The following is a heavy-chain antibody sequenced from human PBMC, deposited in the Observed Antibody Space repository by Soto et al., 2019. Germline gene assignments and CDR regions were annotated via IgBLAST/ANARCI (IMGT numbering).Heavy chain of an antibody. CDR1: GGTFSSYR. V-gene: IGHV1-69*06. Sequence: ASVKVSCKVSGGTFSSYRFSWVRQAPGQGLEWMGGITPVFGTPDYAQKFQGRVTVTADRSTNTAYMELSRLTSEDTAVYYCARDLPSLEVRSYGMDVWGQGTTVTVSS. D-gene: IGHD3-10*01. CDR3: ARDLPSLEVRSYGMDV. CDR2: ITPVFGTP. J-gene: IGHJ6*02.